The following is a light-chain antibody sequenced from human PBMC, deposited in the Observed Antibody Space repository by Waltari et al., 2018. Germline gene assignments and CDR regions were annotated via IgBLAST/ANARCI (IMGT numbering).Light chain of an antibody. CDR1: QSISSSF. CDR3: QHYGDSRRT. Sequence: IVLTQSPGTLSLSPGERATLSCRASQSISSSFLAWYQQRPGQAPRLLIYGASTRASGIPDRFSGSVSGTDFTLSITRLEPEDFAVYYCQHYGDSRRTFGQGTRVEIK. V-gene: IGKV3-20*01. J-gene: IGKJ1*01. CDR2: GAS.